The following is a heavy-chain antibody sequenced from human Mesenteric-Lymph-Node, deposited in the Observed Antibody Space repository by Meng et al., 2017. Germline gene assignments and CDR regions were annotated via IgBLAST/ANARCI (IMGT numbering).Heavy chain of an antibody. CDR2: ISGSGGST. CDR3: AKSDIVVVVAATRNWYFNL. CDR1: GFTFSSYA. V-gene: IGHV3-23*01. Sequence: GESLKISCAASGFTFSSYAMSWVRQAPGKGLEWVSAISGSGGSTYYADSVKGRFTISRDNSKNTLYLQMNSLRAEDTAVYYCAKSDIVVVVAATRNWYFNLWGLGTLVTVSS. J-gene: IGHJ2*01. D-gene: IGHD2-15*01.